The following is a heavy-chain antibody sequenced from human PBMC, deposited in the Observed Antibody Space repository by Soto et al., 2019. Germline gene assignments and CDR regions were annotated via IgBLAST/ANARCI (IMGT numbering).Heavy chain of an antibody. J-gene: IGHJ4*02. CDR3: ARGRGGLVRFDY. V-gene: IGHV4-34*01. CDR1: GGSFSGYY. CDR2: INHSGST. Sequence: QVQLQQWGAGLLKPSETLSLTCAVYGGSFSGYYWSWIRQPPGKGLEWIGEINHSGSTNYNPSLKSGVTISVDTSKNQFSLKLSSVTAADTAVYYCARGRGGLVRFDYWGQGTLVTVSS. D-gene: IGHD3-9*01.